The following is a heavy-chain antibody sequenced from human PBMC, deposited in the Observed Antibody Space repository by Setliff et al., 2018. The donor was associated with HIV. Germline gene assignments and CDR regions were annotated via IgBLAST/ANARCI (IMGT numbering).Heavy chain of an antibody. V-gene: IGHV1-18*01. CDR3: ARGSDNLWTGYYGAFDY. CDR2: ISPYNGNT. D-gene: IGHD3-3*01. J-gene: IGHJ4*02. CDR1: GYTFTSYG. Sequence: ASVKVSCKASGYTFTSYGISWVRQAPGQGLEWMGWISPYNGNTNYAQKLQGRVTMTTDTSPSTAYLDLTSLRSDDTAVYYCARGSDNLWTGYYGAFDYWGQGTLVTVSS.